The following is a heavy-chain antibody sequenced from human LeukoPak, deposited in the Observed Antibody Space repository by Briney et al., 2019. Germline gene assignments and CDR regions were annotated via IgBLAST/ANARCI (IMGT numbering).Heavy chain of an antibody. V-gene: IGHV3-21*04. CDR2: ISRSSNYI. CDR1: GFTFSGYS. D-gene: IGHD2-21*02. J-gene: IGHJ4*02. CDR3: AKDHANTPVVTN. Sequence: PGGSLRLSCAASGFTFSGYSMNWVRQAPGKGLEWVSFISRSSNYIYYADSLKGRFTISRDNAENSLYLQMNSLRAEDTAIYYCAKDHANTPVVTNWGQGILVSVSS.